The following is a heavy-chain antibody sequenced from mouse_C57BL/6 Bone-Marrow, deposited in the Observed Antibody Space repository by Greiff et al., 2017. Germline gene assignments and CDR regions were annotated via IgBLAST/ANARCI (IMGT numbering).Heavy chain of an antibody. J-gene: IGHJ4*01. CDR2: IYPSDSET. CDR1: GYTFTSYW. D-gene: IGHD1-1*01. V-gene: IGHV1-61*01. CDR3: ARRHYYGTLYAMDY. Sequence: VQLQQSGAELVRPGSSVTLSCKASGYTFTSYWMDWVKQRPGQGLEWIGNIYPSDSETHYNQKFKDKATLTVDKSSSTAYMQLSSLTSEDSAVYYCARRHYYGTLYAMDYWGQGTSVTVSS.